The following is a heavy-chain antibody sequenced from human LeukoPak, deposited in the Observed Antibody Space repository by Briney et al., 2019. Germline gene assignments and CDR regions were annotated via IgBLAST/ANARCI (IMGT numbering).Heavy chain of an antibody. D-gene: IGHD6-19*01. Sequence: ASVKVCCQASGYTFTSYCMHWVSQAPGQGLEWMGIINPSGGSTSYAQKFQGRVTMTRDTSTSTVYMELSSLRSEDTAVYYCARDTAVAGTGWFDHWGQGTLVTVSS. CDR1: GYTFTSYC. CDR2: INPSGGST. V-gene: IGHV1-46*01. J-gene: IGHJ5*02. CDR3: ARDTAVAGTGWFDH.